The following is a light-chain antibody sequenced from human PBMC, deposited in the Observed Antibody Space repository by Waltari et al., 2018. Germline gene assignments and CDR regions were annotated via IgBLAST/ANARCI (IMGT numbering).Light chain of an antibody. J-gene: IGKJ4*01. CDR1: QGISTY. CDR3: LQYNSRPLS. CDR2: AAS. V-gene: IGKV1-17*01. Sequence: DIQMTQSPSSLSASAGDTVTITCRASQGISTYLNWYQQKPGKAPKRLIYAASSLESGVPSRFSGSGSGTEFTLTISSLQPEDFATYYCLQYNSRPLSFGGGAKVEIK.